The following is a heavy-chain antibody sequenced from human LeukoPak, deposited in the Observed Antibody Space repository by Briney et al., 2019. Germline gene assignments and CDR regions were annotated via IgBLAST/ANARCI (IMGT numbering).Heavy chain of an antibody. CDR3: ARDIDGHFDL. CDR1: GFTVSSSY. J-gene: IGHJ2*01. D-gene: IGHD1-26*01. Sequence: GGSLRLSCAASGFTVSSSYMSWVRQAPGKGLEWVSVIYSGGSTYYTDSVKGRFTISRDNSKNTLYLQMNSLRAEDTAVYYCARDIDGHFDLWGRGTLVTVSS. V-gene: IGHV3-53*01. CDR2: IYSGGST.